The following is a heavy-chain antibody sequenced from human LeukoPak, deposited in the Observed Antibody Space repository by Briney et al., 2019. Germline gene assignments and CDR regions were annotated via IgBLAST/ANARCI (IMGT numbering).Heavy chain of an antibody. D-gene: IGHD3-10*01. CDR3: ARGLFNMVRRVGHAQRWFDP. Sequence: SETLSLTCAVYGGSFSGYYWSWIRQPPGKGLEWIGEINHSGSTNYNPSLKSRVTISVDTSKNQFSLKLSSVTAADTAVYYCARGLFNMVRRVGHAQRWFDPWGQGTLVTVSS. CDR1: GGSFSGYY. V-gene: IGHV4-34*01. CDR2: INHSGST. J-gene: IGHJ5*02.